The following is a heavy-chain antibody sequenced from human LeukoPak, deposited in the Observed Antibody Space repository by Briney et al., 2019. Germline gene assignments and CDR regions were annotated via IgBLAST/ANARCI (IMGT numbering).Heavy chain of an antibody. CDR3: AKPLYGSGGSYYYYGMDV. V-gene: IGHV3-9*01. CDR1: GFTFDDYA. CDR2: ISWNSGSI. Sequence: GRSLRLSCAASGFTFDDYAMHWVRQAPGKGLEWVSGISWNSGSIGYADSVKGRFTISRDNAKNSLYLQMNSLSAEDTALYYCAKPLYGSGGSYYYYGMDVWGQGTTVTASS. D-gene: IGHD3-10*01. J-gene: IGHJ6*02.